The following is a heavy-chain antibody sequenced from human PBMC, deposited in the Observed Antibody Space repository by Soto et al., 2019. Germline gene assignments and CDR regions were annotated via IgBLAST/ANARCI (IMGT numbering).Heavy chain of an antibody. CDR1: GDSVSTNSAT. J-gene: IGHJ3*02. Sequence: SQTLSLTCAISGDSVSTNSATWTWIRQSPSRGLEWLGRTYYRSKWYNDYAVSLKSRLTISPDASKNQFSLQLNSVTPEDTAVYYCAREYSSGWRDNAFDIWGQGTMVTVSS. D-gene: IGHD6-19*01. V-gene: IGHV6-1*01. CDR3: AREYSSGWRDNAFDI. CDR2: TYYRSKWYN.